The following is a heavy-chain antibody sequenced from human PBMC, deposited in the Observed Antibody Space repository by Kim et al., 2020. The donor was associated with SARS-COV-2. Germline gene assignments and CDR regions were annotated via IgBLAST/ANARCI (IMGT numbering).Heavy chain of an antibody. CDR1: GFTFSSYS. V-gene: IGHV3-21*01. J-gene: IGHJ4*02. CDR2: ISSSSSYI. D-gene: IGHD3-22*01. CDR3: ARVQYDSSGFFHRPNDY. Sequence: GGSLRLSCAASGFTFSSYSMNWVRQAPEKGLEWVSSISSSSSYIYYADSVKGRFTISRDNAKNSLYLQMNSLRAEDTAVYYCARVQYDSSGFFHRPNDYWGQGTLVTVSS.